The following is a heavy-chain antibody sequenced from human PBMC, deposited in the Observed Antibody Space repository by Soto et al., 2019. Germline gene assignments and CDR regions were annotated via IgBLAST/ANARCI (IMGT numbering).Heavy chain of an antibody. D-gene: IGHD6-6*01. J-gene: IGHJ4*02. CDR3: AKDLVGD. CDR1: GFTFSNYG. V-gene: IGHV3-30*18. Sequence: QVPLVESGGGVVQPGRSLRLSCAASGFTFSNYGMHWVRQAPGKGLEWVAVISYDGGNKYYADSVKGRFIISRDNSKNTLYLQMNSLRAEDTAVYHCAKDLVGDWGQGTLVTVSS. CDR2: ISYDGGNK.